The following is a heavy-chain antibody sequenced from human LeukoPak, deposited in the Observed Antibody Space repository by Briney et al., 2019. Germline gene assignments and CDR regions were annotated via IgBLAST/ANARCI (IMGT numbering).Heavy chain of an antibody. D-gene: IGHD3-10*01. CDR3: ARSEKWFGDPRPFAY. CDR2: ISSSSSTI. Sequence: GGSLRLSCAAYGFTFSSYSMNWVRQAPGKGLEWVSSISSSSSTIYYADSVKGRFTISRDNAKNSLYLQMNSLRAEDTAVYYCARSEKWFGDPRPFAYWGQGTLVTVSS. V-gene: IGHV3-48*01. J-gene: IGHJ4*02. CDR1: GFTFSSYS.